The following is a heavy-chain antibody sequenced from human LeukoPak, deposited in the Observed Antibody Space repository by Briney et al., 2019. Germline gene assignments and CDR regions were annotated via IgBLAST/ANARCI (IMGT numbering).Heavy chain of an antibody. Sequence: GGSLRLSCAVSGYIVSGKYMGWVRQAPGKGLEYLSVIYSGGSTYYIDSVKGRFTISRDNSNNTLYLQMNSLRVEDTAVYYCVTPGPTVTGGFEYWGQGTLVTVSS. J-gene: IGHJ4*02. D-gene: IGHD4-17*01. CDR1: GYIVSGKY. CDR2: IYSGGST. V-gene: IGHV3-53*01. CDR3: VTPGPTVTGGFEY.